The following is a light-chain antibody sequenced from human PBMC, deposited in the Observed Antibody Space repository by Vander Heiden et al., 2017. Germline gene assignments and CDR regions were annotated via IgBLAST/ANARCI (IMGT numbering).Light chain of an antibody. CDR1: QSVSNF. V-gene: IGKV3-11*01. CDR3: QQRDNGPPLT. J-gene: IGKJ4*01. Sequence: EIVLTQSPATLSLSPGERATLSCRASQSVSNFLAGYHQKPGQAPRLLIYDASNRATGIPARFSGSGSGTDFTLTISNLEPEDFAVYYCQQRDNGPPLTFGGRTKVEIK. CDR2: DAS.